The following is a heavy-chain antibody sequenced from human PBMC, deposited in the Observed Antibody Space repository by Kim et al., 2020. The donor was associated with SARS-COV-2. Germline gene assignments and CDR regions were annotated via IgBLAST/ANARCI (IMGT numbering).Heavy chain of an antibody. Sequence: SETLSLTCTVSGGSVSSGSYYWSWIRQPPGKGLEWIGYIYYSGSTNYNPSLKSRVTISVDTSKNQFSLKLSSVTAADTAVYYCARGGGKWELLRRHPGEEQFQHWGQGTLVTVSS. J-gene: IGHJ1*01. V-gene: IGHV4-61*01. D-gene: IGHD1-26*01. CDR1: GGSVSSGSYY. CDR3: ARGGGKWELLRRHPGEEQFQH. CDR2: IYYSGST.